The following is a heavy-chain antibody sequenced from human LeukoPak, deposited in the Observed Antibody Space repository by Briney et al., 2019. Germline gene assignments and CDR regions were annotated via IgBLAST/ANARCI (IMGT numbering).Heavy chain of an antibody. J-gene: IGHJ4*02. Sequence: PSETLSLTCTVSGGSISSSSYYWGWIRQPPGKGLEWIGSIYYSGSTYYHPSLKSRVTISVDTSRNKFSLKLSSVTAADTAVYYCARLYYDTSGYFDYWGQGTLVTVSS. D-gene: IGHD3-22*01. V-gene: IGHV4-39*01. CDR3: ARLYYDTSGYFDY. CDR2: IYYSGST. CDR1: GGSISSSSYY.